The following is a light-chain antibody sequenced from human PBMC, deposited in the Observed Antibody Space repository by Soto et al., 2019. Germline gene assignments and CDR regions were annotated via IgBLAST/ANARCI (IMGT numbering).Light chain of an antibody. CDR3: QHYRTS. J-gene: IGKJ4*01. CDR1: QSVSSSY. Sequence: EIVLTQSPGTLSLSPGARATLSCRASQSVSSSYLAWYQQKPGQPPRLLIYGASSRATGIPDRFSGSGSGTDFTLTITRLEPEDFAVYYCQHYRTSFGGGTKVEIK. V-gene: IGKV3-20*01. CDR2: GAS.